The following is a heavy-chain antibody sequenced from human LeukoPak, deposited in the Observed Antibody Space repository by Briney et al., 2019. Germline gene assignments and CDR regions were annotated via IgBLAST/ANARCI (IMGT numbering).Heavy chain of an antibody. CDR1: GFTFSNYD. CDR3: ASAVGI. V-gene: IGHV3-30-3*01. D-gene: IGHD7-27*01. Sequence: GRSLRLSCAASGFTFSNYDIHWVRQAPGKGLEWVAVISYDGSNKYYADSVKGRFTISRDNSKNTLYLQMNSLRAEDTAVYYCASAVGIWGQGTLVTVSS. CDR2: ISYDGSNK. J-gene: IGHJ4*02.